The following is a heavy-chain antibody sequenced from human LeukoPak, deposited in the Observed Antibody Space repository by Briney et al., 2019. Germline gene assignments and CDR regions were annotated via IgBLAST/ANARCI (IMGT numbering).Heavy chain of an antibody. CDR3: ARYCSGGSCYSHAEYFQH. CDR1: GGSFSGYY. J-gene: IGHJ1*01. V-gene: IGHV4-34*01. CDR2: INHSGST. Sequence: PSETLSLICAVYGGSFSGYYWSWIRQPPGKGLEWIGEINHSGSTNYNPSLKSRVTISVDTSKNQFSLKLSSVTAADTAVYYCARYCSGGSCYSHAEYFQHWGQGTLVTVSS. D-gene: IGHD2-15*01.